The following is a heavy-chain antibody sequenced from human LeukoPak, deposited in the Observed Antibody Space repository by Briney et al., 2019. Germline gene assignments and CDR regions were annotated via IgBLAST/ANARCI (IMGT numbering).Heavy chain of an antibody. Sequence: ASVKVSCKASGGTFSSYAISWVRQAPGQGLEWMGRIIPILGIANYAQKFQGRVTITPDKSTSTAYMELSRLRSEDTAVYYCARDKYSSSSLYNWFDPWGQGTLVTVSS. D-gene: IGHD6-6*01. CDR2: IIPILGIA. CDR1: GGTFSSYA. J-gene: IGHJ5*02. V-gene: IGHV1-69*04. CDR3: ARDKYSSSSLYNWFDP.